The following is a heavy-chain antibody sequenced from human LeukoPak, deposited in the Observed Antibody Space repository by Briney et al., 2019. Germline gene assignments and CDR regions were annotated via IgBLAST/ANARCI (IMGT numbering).Heavy chain of an antibody. CDR3: ARGLGDVYGDYVVDY. D-gene: IGHD4-17*01. V-gene: IGHV1-18*01. Sequence: ASVKVSCKASGYTVTSYGISWVRQAPGQGLEWRGWISAYNGNTNYSPKLQGSVTMTTNTSTRTAYMLRRSLRSDDTAVYYCARGLGDVYGDYVVDYWGQGTLVTVSS. CDR1: GYTVTSYG. CDR2: ISAYNGNT. J-gene: IGHJ4*02.